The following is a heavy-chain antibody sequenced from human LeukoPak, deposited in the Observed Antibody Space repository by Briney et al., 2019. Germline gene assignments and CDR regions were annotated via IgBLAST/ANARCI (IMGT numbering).Heavy chain of an antibody. D-gene: IGHD3-10*01. CDR3: ARRYYYGSGRVYYFDY. CDR1: GYSFTSYW. Sequence: GESLKISCKGSGYSFTSYWIGWVRQMPGKGLEWMGIIYPGDSDTRYSPSFQGQVTISADKSISTVYLQWSSLKASDTAMYYCARRYYYGSGRVYYFDYWGQGTLVTVSS. V-gene: IGHV5-51*01. J-gene: IGHJ4*02. CDR2: IYPGDSDT.